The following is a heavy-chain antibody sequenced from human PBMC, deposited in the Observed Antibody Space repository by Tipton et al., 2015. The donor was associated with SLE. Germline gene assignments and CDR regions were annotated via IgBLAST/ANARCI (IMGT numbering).Heavy chain of an antibody. CDR1: GGSFSGYY. V-gene: IGHV4-34*01. CDR3: ARGHYYYYMDV. J-gene: IGHJ6*03. CDR2: INHSGFT. Sequence: GSLRLSCAVYGGSFSGYYWSWIRQPPGKGLEWIGEINHSGFTNYNPSLKSRVTISEDTSKNKFSHNLSSVTAADTAVYYCARGHYYYYMDVWGKGTTVTVSS.